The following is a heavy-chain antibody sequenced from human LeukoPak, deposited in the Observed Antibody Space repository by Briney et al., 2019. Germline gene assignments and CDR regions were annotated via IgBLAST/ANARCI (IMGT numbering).Heavy chain of an antibody. CDR2: IKPNSDGT. J-gene: IGHJ4*02. Sequence: ASVKVSCKASGYTFTGYYIHWVRQAPAQGLEWMGRIKPNSDGTDYAQRVQGRVNLTRDTSISTAYMHLSRLTSDDTAVYFCARVELTPGPRYFDSWGKGTLVTVSS. V-gene: IGHV1-2*06. CDR3: ARVELTPGPRYFDS. D-gene: IGHD2-15*01. CDR1: GYTFTGYY.